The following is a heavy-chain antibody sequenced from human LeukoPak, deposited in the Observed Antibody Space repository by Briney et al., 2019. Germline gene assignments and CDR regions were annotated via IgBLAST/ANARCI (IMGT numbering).Heavy chain of an antibody. J-gene: IGHJ3*02. V-gene: IGHV3-33*06. CDR2: IWYDGSNK. CDR3: AKGSDYDSSGNDAFDS. D-gene: IGHD3-22*01. Sequence: GGSLRLSCAASGFTFSSYGMHWVRQAPGKGLEWVAVIWYDGSNKYYVDSAKGRFTISRDNSKNTLYLQMNSLRAEDTAVYYCAKGSDYDSSGNDAFDSWGQGTMVTVSS. CDR1: GFTFSSYG.